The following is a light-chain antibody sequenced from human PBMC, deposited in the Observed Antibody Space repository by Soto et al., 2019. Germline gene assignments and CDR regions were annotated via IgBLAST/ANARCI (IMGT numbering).Light chain of an antibody. CDR2: EVS. V-gene: IGLV2-14*01. J-gene: IGLJ2*01. Sequence: QSVLTQPASVSGSPGQSITTSCTGTSSDVGGYNYVSWYQQHPGKAPKLMIYEVSNRPSGVSNRFSGSKSGNTASLTISGLQAEDEADYYFSSYTSSSLVFGGGTKLTVL. CDR1: SSDVGGYNY. CDR3: SSYTSSSLV.